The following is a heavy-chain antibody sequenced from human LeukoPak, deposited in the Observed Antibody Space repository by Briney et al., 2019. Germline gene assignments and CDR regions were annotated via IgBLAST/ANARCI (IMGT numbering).Heavy chain of an antibody. D-gene: IGHD6-19*01. J-gene: IGHJ4*02. CDR1: GGSISITNW. Sequence: SGTLSLTCDVSGGSISITNWWSWVRQPPGQGLEWIGQVSLAGQTNYNPSLKSRVTIPIDTSKNQFSLHLSPVTPADTAVYYCARRRYSSGQIDCWGQGTLVTVSS. CDR3: ARRRYSSGQIDC. V-gene: IGHV4-4*02. CDR2: VSLAGQT.